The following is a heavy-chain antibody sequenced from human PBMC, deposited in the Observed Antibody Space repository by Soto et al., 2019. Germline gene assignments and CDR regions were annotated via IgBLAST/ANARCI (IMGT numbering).Heavy chain of an antibody. CDR2: ISYDGSNK. CDR3: AREGLEELWLRGDFDY. J-gene: IGHJ4*02. D-gene: IGHD5-18*01. V-gene: IGHV3-30-3*01. CDR1: GFTFSSYA. Sequence: QVQLVESGGGVVQPGRSLRLSCAASGFTFSSYAMHWVLQAPGKGLEWVAVISYDGSNKYYADSVKGRFTISRDNSKNTLYLQMNSLRAEDTAVYYCAREGLEELWLRGDFDYWGQGTLVTVSS.